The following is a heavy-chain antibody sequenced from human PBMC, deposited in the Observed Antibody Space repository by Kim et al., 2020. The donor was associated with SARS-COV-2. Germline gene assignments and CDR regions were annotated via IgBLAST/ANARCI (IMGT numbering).Heavy chain of an antibody. CDR1: GFTFGDYA. CDR2: IRRKVHGETT. D-gene: IGHD6-19*01. J-gene: IGHJ4*02. V-gene: IGHV3-49*04. CDR3: TRENRLDYFDF. Sequence: GGSLRLSCSGSGFTFGDYAMDWVRQAPGKGLEWVGFIRRKVHGETTEYAASVKGRFTISRDDSTNIVYLQMSSLASEDTAVYYCTRENRLDYFDFWGQGT.